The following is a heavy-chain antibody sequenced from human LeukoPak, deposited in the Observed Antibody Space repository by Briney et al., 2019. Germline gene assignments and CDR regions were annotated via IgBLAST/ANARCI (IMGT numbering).Heavy chain of an antibody. J-gene: IGHJ4*02. CDR3: ARDQDITIFRVVIIEAGY. CDR1: GYTFTGYY. Sequence: GASVKVSCKASGYTFTGYYMHWVRQAPGQGLEWMGWINPNSGGTNYAQKFQGRVTMTRDTSISTAYMELSRLRSDDTAVYYCARDQDITIFRVVIIEAGYWGQGTLVTVSS. V-gene: IGHV1-2*02. CDR2: INPNSGGT. D-gene: IGHD3-3*01.